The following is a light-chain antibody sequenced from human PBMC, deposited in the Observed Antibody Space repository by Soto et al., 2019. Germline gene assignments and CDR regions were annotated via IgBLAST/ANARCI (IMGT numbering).Light chain of an antibody. CDR3: QQHSNWPLT. Sequence: EIVMTQSPATLSVSPGERATLSCRASQRIDTSLAWYQQRPGQAPRLLLYNAATRATGIPARFSGRGFGTEFTLTISSLQSEDFAVYYCQQHSNWPLTFGGGTKVELK. J-gene: IGKJ4*01. CDR2: NAA. V-gene: IGKV3-15*01. CDR1: QRIDTS.